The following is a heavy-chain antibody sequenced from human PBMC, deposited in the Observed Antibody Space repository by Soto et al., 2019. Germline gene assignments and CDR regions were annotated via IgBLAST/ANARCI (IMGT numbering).Heavy chain of an antibody. CDR1: GFTFSSYG. CDR2: IWYDGSNK. J-gene: IGHJ4*02. D-gene: IGHD3-10*01. V-gene: IGHV3-33*01. Sequence: LRLSCAASGFTFSSYGMHWVRQAPGKGLEWVAVIWYDGSNKYYADSVKGRFTISRDNSKNTLYLQMNSLRAEDTAVYYCARDDMVRGVSYYFDYWGQGTLVTVSS. CDR3: ARDDMVRGVSYYFDY.